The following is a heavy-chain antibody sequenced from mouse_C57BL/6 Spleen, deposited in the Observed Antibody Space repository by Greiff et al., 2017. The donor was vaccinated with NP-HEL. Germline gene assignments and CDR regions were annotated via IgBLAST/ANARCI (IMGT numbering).Heavy chain of an antibody. CDR2: IDPSDSYT. CDR1: GYTFTSYW. V-gene: IGHV1-50*01. Sequence: VQLQQPGAELVKPGASVKLSCKASGYTFTSYWMQWVKQRPGQGLEWIGEIDPSDSYTNYNQKFKGKATLTVDTSSSTAYMQLSSLTSEDSAVYYCASKGGSSPFAYWGQGTLVTVSA. J-gene: IGHJ3*01. D-gene: IGHD1-1*01. CDR3: ASKGGSSPFAY.